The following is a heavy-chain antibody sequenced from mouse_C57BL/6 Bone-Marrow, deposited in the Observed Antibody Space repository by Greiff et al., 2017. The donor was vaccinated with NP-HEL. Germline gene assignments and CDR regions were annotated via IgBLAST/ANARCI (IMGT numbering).Heavy chain of an antibody. V-gene: IGHV1-69*01. CDR3: AREALFITTVVATPGGFDD. CDR2: IDPSDSYT. CDR1: GYTFTSYW. D-gene: IGHD1-1*01. Sequence: QVQLQQPGAELVMPGASVKLSCKASGYTFTSYWMHWVKQRPGQGLEWIGEIDPSDSYTNYNQKFKGKSTLTVDKSSSTTYMQLSSRTSVDSAVYNGAREALFITTVVATPGGFDDWGQGTTLTVSS. J-gene: IGHJ2*01.